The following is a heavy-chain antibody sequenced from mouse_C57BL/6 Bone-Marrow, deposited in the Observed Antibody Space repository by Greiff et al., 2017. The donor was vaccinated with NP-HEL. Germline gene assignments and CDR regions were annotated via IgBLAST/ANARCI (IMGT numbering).Heavy chain of an antibody. Sequence: QVQLQQSGAELAKPGASVKLSCKASGYTFTSYWMHWVKQRPGQGLEWIGYINPSSGYTKYNQKFKDKATLTADKPSSTAYMQLSSLTYEDSAVYYCARKGDFLYWYFDVWGTGTTVTVSS. CDR1: GYTFTSYW. CDR2: INPSSGYT. V-gene: IGHV1-7*01. J-gene: IGHJ1*03. CDR3: ARKGDFLYWYFDV. D-gene: IGHD2-13*01.